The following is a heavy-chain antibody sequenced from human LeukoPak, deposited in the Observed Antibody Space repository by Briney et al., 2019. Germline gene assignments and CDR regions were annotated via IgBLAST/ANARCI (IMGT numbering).Heavy chain of an antibody. V-gene: IGHV1-69*13. D-gene: IGHD6-19*01. CDR2: IIPFSDTV. CDR3: ASTGYSSGWYRYFDY. Sequence: ASVKVSCKASGGTFSSYAVSWVRQAPGQGLEWMGGIIPFSDTVNYAQKFQGRITTTADESTSTAYMELSSLRSVDTAVYYCASTGYSSGWYRYFDYWGQGTLVTVSS. CDR1: GGTFSSYA. J-gene: IGHJ4*02.